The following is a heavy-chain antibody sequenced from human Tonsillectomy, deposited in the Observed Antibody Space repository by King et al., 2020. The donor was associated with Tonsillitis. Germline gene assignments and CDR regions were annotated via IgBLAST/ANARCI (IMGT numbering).Heavy chain of an antibody. CDR1: GFTFRDHA. CDR2: IRSRVYGGTT. V-gene: IGHV3-49*03. CDR3: SRGPTTPCKNYYGMDV. Sequence: DVQLVESGGGLAQPGRSLRLSCITSGFTFRDHAMSWFRQAPGKGLEWVGMIRSRVYGGTTEYAASVKGRFTISREDSKNIAYLQMNGLKTEDTAVYYCSRGPTTPCKNYYGMDVWGQGTTVTVSS. D-gene: IGHD1-26*01. J-gene: IGHJ6*02.